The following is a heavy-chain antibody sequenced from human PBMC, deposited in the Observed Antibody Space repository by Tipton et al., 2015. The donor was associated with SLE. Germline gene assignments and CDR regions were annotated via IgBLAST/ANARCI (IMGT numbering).Heavy chain of an antibody. J-gene: IGHJ6*02. D-gene: IGHD3-16*02. CDR2: IYTSGST. Sequence: TLSLTCTVSGGSISSYYWSWIRQPAGKGLEWIGRIYTSGSTNYNPSPKSRVTMSVDTSKNQFSLKLSSVTAADTAVYYCARDGYDYIWGSYRYHYYYGMDVWGQGTTVTVSS. V-gene: IGHV4-4*07. CDR1: GGSISSYY. CDR3: ARDGYDYIWGSYRYHYYYGMDV.